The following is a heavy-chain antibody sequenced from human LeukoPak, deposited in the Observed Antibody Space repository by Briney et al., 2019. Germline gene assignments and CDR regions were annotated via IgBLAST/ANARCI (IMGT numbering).Heavy chain of an antibody. D-gene: IGHD6-19*01. V-gene: IGHV1-24*01. CDR2: FDLEDGET. CDR1: GYTLTELS. CDR3: ATVPLAVAGDDVFDY. Sequence: ASVKVSCKVSGYTLTELSMHWVRQAPGKGLEWMGGFDLEDGETIYAQKFQGRVTMTEDTSTDTAYMELSSLRSEDTAVYYCATVPLAVAGDDVFDYWGQGTLVTVSS. J-gene: IGHJ4*02.